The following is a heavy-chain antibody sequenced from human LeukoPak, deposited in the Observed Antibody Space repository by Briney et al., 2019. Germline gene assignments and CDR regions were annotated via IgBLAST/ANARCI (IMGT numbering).Heavy chain of an antibody. CDR3: ARDVGGWFGELGWFDP. J-gene: IGHJ5*02. CDR2: INPNSGGT. D-gene: IGHD3-10*01. V-gene: IGHV1-2*02. CDR1: GYTFTGYY. Sequence: ASVKVSCKASGYTFTGYYMHWVRQAPGQGLEWMGWINPNSGGTNYAQKFQGRVTMTRDTSISTAYMELSRLRSDDTAVYYCARDVGGWFGELGWFDPWGQGTLVTVSS.